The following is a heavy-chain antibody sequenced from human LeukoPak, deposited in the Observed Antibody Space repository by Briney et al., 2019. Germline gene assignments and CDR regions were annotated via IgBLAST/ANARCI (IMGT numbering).Heavy chain of an antibody. CDR2: ISSSGSTI. Sequence: GGSLRLSCAASGFTFSDYYMSWIRQAPGKGLEWVSYISSSGSTIFYADSVKGRFTISRDNAKNSLYLQMNSLRVEDTAVYYCARDLGTTIGRGYFDYWGQGTLVTVSS. J-gene: IGHJ4*02. D-gene: IGHD3-22*01. V-gene: IGHV3-11*01. CDR3: ARDLGTTIGRGYFDY. CDR1: GFTFSDYY.